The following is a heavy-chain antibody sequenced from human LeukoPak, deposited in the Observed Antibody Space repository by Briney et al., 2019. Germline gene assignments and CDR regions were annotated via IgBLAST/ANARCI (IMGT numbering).Heavy chain of an antibody. CDR1: GFTFSSYA. D-gene: IGHD3-10*01. Sequence: GGSLRLSCAASGFTFSSYAMSWVRQAPGKGLEWVSAISGSGGSTYYADSVKGRFTISRDNSKNTLYLQMNSLRAEDTAVYYCARDQGGSGSYYIVNAFDIWGQGTMVTVSS. V-gene: IGHV3-23*01. J-gene: IGHJ3*02. CDR3: ARDQGGSGSYYIVNAFDI. CDR2: ISGSGGST.